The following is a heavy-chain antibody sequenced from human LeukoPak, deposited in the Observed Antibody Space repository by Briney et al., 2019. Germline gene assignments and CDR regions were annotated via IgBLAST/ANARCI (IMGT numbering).Heavy chain of an antibody. D-gene: IGHD3-10*01. CDR2: ISAYNGNT. J-gene: IGHJ6*02. CDR1: GGTFSSYA. Sequence: ASVKVSCKASGGTFSSYAISWVRQAPGQGLEWMGWISAYNGNTNYAQKLQGRVTMTTDTSTSTAYMELRSLRPDDTAVYYCARAEITMVREHYYYGMDVWGQGTTVTVSS. V-gene: IGHV1-18*01. CDR3: ARAEITMVREHYYYGMDV.